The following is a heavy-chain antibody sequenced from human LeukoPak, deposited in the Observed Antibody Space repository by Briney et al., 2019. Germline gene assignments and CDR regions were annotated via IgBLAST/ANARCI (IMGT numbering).Heavy chain of an antibody. CDR1: GFTFSNYA. D-gene: IGHD4-11*01. Sequence: PGESLRVSCAASGFTFSNYAMSWVRQAPGKGLEWASGINGNGGSTYNADSVKGRFTISRDNSKNTLYLQMNSLRAEDTAVYYCARDRTAQQLISRKEYYYMDVWGKGTTVTISS. CDR2: INGNGGST. CDR3: ARDRTAQQLISRKEYYYMDV. V-gene: IGHV3-23*01. J-gene: IGHJ6*03.